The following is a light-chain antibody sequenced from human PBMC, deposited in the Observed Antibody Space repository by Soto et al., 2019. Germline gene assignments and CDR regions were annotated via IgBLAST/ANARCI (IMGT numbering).Light chain of an antibody. CDR3: QQSYSTWCT. J-gene: IGKJ2*02. Sequence: DIQMTQSPSSLSASVGDRVTITCRASQNISTFLNWYQQEPGKAPKLLIYAASSLQGGVPSRFSGSGSRTDFTLTITRLQPEDFASYYCQQSYSTWCTFGQGTKLEIK. V-gene: IGKV1-39*01. CDR2: AAS. CDR1: QNISTF.